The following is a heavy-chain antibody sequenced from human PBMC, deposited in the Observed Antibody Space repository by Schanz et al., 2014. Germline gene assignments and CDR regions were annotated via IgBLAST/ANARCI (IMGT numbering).Heavy chain of an antibody. CDR1: GFIFSSYN. CDR2: LSSDSRHV. V-gene: IGHV3-21*01. D-gene: IGHD2-8*02. J-gene: IGHJ3*01. CDR3: ARDSRYCTGVDCKGDAFDL. Sequence: EVQLVESGGGLVKPGGSLRLSCVASGFIFSSYNMNWVRQSPGKGLEWVSFLSSDSRHVYYVESAKGRFTISRDNAKNSLYLQLNSLTAEDTAVYHCARDSRYCTGVDCKGDAFDLWGQGTLVTVSS.